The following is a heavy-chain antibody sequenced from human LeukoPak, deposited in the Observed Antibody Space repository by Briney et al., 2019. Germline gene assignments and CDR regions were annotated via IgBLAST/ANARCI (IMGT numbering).Heavy chain of an antibody. V-gene: IGHV3-48*02. CDR3: ARDQHTIFGVVSIYYYGMDV. D-gene: IGHD3-3*01. CDR2: ISSSSSTI. J-gene: IGHJ6*02. CDR1: GFTFSSYR. Sequence: PGGSLRLSCAASGFTFSSYRMNWVRQAPGKALEWVSYISSSSSTIYYAVSVKGTFTISRENAKDSLYLQMNSRRDEDTAGYYCARDQHTIFGVVSIYYYGMDVWGQGTTVTVSS.